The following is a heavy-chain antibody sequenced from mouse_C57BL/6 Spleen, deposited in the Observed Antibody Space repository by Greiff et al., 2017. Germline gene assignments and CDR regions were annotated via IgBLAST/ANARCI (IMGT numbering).Heavy chain of an antibody. D-gene: IGHD2-4*01. V-gene: IGHV2-2*01. CDR3: ASIYYDYDERDYYAMAY. J-gene: IGHJ4*01. CDR2: IWSGGST. CDR1: GFSLTSYG. Sequence: VQLQQSGPGLVQPSQSLSITCTVSGFSLTSYGVHWVRQSPGKGLEWLGVIWSGGSTDYNAAFISRLSISKDNSKSQVFFKMNSLQADDTAIYYCASIYYDYDERDYYAMAYWGQGTSVTVSS.